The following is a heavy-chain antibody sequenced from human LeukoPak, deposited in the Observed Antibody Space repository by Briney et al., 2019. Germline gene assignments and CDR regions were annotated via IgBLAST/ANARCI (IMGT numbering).Heavy chain of an antibody. J-gene: IGHJ4*02. CDR3: AKGEIYYYGSGSYYNLGSLGDY. V-gene: IGHV3-21*01. CDR2: ISSSSSYI. Sequence: GGSLRLSCAASGFTFSSYSMNWVRQAPGKGLEWVSSISSSSSYIYYADSVKGRFTISRDNAKNSLYLQMNSLRAEDTAVYYCAKGEIYYYGSGSYYNLGSLGDYWGQGTLVTVSS. CDR1: GFTFSSYS. D-gene: IGHD3-10*01.